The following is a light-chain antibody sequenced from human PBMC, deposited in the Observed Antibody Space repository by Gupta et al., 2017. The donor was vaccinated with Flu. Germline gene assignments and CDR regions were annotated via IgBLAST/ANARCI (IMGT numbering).Light chain of an antibody. J-gene: IGKJ1*01. V-gene: IGKV3-20*01. Sequence: EIVLTQSPGTLSLSPGESATLSCRASQSVTKNYLAWYQQKPGQAPRLLMYGVSSRDTGIPDRFSGSGSGTVFTLTISRLEPEDFAVYYCQHYDDSVWTFGQWTKVEIK. CDR1: QSVTKNY. CDR2: GVS. CDR3: QHYDDSVWT.